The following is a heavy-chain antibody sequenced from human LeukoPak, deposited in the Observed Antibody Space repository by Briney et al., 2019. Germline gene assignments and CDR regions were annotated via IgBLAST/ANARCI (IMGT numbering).Heavy chain of an antibody. CDR3: ARGVLRYFGVLYYYYYYMDV. CDR2: MNPNSGNT. Sequence: AASVKVSCKASGYTFTSYDINWVRQATGQGLEWMGWMNPNSGNTGYAQKFQGRVTITRNTSISTAYMELSSLRSEDTAVYYCARGVLRYFGVLYYYYYYMDVWGKGTTVTVSS. J-gene: IGHJ6*03. D-gene: IGHD3-9*01. CDR1: GYTFTSYD. V-gene: IGHV1-8*03.